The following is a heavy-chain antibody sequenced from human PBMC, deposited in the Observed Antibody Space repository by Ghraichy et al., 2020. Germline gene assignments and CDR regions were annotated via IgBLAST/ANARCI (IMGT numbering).Heavy chain of an antibody. J-gene: IGHJ4*02. D-gene: IGHD3-10*01. Sequence: GGSLRLSCAASGFTFSSFSMNWVRHAPGKGLEWVSYISSSSGIIYYADSVKGRFTISRDNAKNSLYLQVSSLRDEDTAVYYCARSNPGDYWGQGTLVTVSS. CDR1: GFTFSSFS. CDR2: ISSSSGII. CDR3: ARSNPGDY. V-gene: IGHV3-48*02.